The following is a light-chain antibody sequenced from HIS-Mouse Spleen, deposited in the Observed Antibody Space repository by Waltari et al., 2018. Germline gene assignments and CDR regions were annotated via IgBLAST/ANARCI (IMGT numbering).Light chain of an antibody. J-gene: IGKJ3*01. CDR3: QQYNNWPFT. V-gene: IGKV3-15*01. CDR1: QSVSSN. CDR2: GAS. Sequence: EIVMTQSPATLSVSPGERATLSCRASQSVSSNLAWYQQKPGQAPRLRIYGASTRATGIPARLSGSGAGTEFTLTISSMQSEDFAVYYCQQYNNWPFTFGPGTKVDIK.